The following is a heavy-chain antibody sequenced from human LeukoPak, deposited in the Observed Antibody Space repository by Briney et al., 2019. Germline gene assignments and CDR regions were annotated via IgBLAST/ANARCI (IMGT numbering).Heavy chain of an antibody. CDR1: GGSFSGYY. Sequence: SETLSLTCAVYGGSFSGYYWSWIRQPPGKGLEWIGEINHSGSTNCNPSLKSRVTISVDTSKNQFSLKLSSVTAADTAVYYCARARTYYDILTGRRKDAFDIWGQGTMVTVSS. D-gene: IGHD3-9*01. CDR2: INHSGST. CDR3: ARARTYYDILTGRRKDAFDI. J-gene: IGHJ3*02. V-gene: IGHV4-34*01.